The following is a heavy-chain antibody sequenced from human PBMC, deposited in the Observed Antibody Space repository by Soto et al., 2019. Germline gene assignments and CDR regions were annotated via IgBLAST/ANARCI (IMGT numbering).Heavy chain of an antibody. V-gene: IGHV3-23*01. D-gene: IGHD6-6*01. CDR3: AHHQRTAARLLGYFDY. Sequence: EVQLLESGGGLVQPGGSLRLSCAASGFTFSSYAMSWVRQAPGKGLEWVSAVGGSGSSTYYADSVKGRFTVSRDNSKSTLYLEMNSLRAEDTAVYYCAHHQRTAARLLGYFDYWGQGALVTVSS. J-gene: IGHJ4*02. CDR1: GFTFSSYA. CDR2: VGGSGSST.